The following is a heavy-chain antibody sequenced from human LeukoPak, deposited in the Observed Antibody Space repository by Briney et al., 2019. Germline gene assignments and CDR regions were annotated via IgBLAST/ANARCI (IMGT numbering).Heavy chain of an antibody. D-gene: IGHD2-2*01. CDR1: GGSISYYY. CDR3: ARGVFDLSVVVPTAMIYFDY. CDR2: MSSSGST. Sequence: PSETLSLTCPVSGGSISYYYWSWIRQPPGKGLEWIGYMSSSGSTNYNPSLKSRVTISLDTSKNQFSRKLSSVTAADTAVYYCARGVFDLSVVVPTAMIYFDYWGQGTLVTVSS. J-gene: IGHJ4*02. V-gene: IGHV4-59*01.